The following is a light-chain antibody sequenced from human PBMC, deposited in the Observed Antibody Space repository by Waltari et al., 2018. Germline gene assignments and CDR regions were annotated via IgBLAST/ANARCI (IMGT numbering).Light chain of an antibody. CDR2: AAS. J-gene: IGKJ2*01. CDR3: QQLNSYPL. CDR1: QCISRC. Sequence: DIQWTQCPSFVSASVGDRVTITHRARQCISRCCSWYQQKPGKAPKLLLYAASTLQSGVPSRFSGSGAGTEFTLTISSLQPEDFATYDCQQLNSYPLFGQGTKLEIK. V-gene: IGKV1-9*01.